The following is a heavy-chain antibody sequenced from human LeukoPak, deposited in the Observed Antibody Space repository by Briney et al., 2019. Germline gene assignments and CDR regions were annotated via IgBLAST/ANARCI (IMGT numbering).Heavy chain of an antibody. V-gene: IGHV3-64D*06. Sequence: PGGSLRLSCSASGFTFSSYYMHWVRQAPGQGLEYIATNSSNGDRTNYADSMKGRLAISRDNSKNTLYLQMSSVRAEDTAVYYCVKSNWDWGQGTLVTVSS. J-gene: IGHJ4*02. CDR3: VKSNWD. CDR2: NSSNGDRT. CDR1: GFTFSSYY. D-gene: IGHD7-27*01.